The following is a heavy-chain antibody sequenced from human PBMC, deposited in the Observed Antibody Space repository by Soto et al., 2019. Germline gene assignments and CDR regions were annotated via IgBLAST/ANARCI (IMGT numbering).Heavy chain of an antibody. CDR2: ISSSSRYV. D-gene: IGHD2-15*01. V-gene: IGHV3-21*01. Sequence: PGGSLRLPCATSGFTFSSYSMNWVRQAPGMGLEWVSSISSSSRYVYYADAVRGRFTISRDNAKNSLYLQINSLRAEDTAVYYCARDRLVAATSAPPYCYHGRDGWGQETTVTVSS. J-gene: IGHJ6*02. CDR3: ARDRLVAATSAPPYCYHGRDG. CDR1: GFTFSSYS.